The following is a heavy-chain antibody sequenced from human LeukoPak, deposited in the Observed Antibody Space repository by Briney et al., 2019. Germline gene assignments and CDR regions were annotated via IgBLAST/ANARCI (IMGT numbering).Heavy chain of an antibody. D-gene: IGHD5-24*01. V-gene: IGHV4-34*01. CDR1: GGSFSGYY. CDR2: INHSGST. J-gene: IGHJ4*02. CDR3: AQESRHGYNYLEK. Sequence: PSETLSLTCAVYGGSFSGYYWSWIRQPPGKGLECIGEINHSGSTNYNPSLKSRVTISVDTSKNQFSLKLSSVTAADTAVYFCAQESRHGYNYLEKWGQGIVVSVSA.